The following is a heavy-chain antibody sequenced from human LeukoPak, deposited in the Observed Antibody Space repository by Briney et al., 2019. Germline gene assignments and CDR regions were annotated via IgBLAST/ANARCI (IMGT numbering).Heavy chain of an antibody. D-gene: IGHD3-3*01. V-gene: IGHV3-33*01. CDR1: GFSFSSYG. Sequence: PGGSLRLSCAASGFSFSSYGFHWVRQAPGKGLEWVSAISYDGKNIHYADSVKGRFTISRDNAKNTLYLQMNSLRAEDTAVYYCARHLDDFWSGYPDYWGQGTLVTVSS. CDR3: ARHLDDFWSGYPDY. CDR2: ISYDGKNI. J-gene: IGHJ4*02.